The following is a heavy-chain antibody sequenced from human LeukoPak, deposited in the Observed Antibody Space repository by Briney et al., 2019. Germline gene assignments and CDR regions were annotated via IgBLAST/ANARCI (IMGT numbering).Heavy chain of an antibody. CDR2: IYSGGSS. D-gene: IGHD5-12*01. CDR3: ARGMGGYGGYDY. V-gene: IGHV3-66*01. CDR1: GFTFSSYS. J-gene: IGHJ4*02. Sequence: GGSLRLSCAASGFTFSSYSMNWVRQAPGKGLEWVSVIYSGGSSYYADSVKGRFTISRDNSKNTVYLQMNSLRVEDTAVYYCARGMGGYGGYDYWGQGTLVTVSS.